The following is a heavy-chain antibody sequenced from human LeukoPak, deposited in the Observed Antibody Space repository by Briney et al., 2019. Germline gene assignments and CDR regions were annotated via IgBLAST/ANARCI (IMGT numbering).Heavy chain of an antibody. V-gene: IGHV3-7*04. CDR1: GVTFSSSW. J-gene: IGHJ6*02. D-gene: IGHD1-1*01. CDR3: AGGTGMDV. Sequence: GSLRLSCAASGVTFSSSWMSWCRQPPGKGLEWVATIKQDGSENYYVDFVKGRFSISKDNAKNSLYLRMSSLGADDTAVYYCAGGTGMDVWGQGTTVTVSS. CDR2: IKQDGSEN.